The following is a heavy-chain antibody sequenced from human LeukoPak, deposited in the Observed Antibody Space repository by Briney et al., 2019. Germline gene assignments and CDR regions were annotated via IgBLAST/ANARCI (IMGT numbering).Heavy chain of an antibody. CDR2: INYSGST. CDR1: GGSISNSFYY. Sequence: SETLSLTCTVSGGSISNSFYYWGWIRQPPGKGLEWIGSINYSGSTYYNPSLKSRVTISVDTSKNQFSLKLSSVTAADTAVYYCARRFRGIVGATAIGYWGQGTLVTVSS. V-gene: IGHV4-39*01. CDR3: ARRFRGIVGATAIGY. J-gene: IGHJ4*02. D-gene: IGHD1-26*01.